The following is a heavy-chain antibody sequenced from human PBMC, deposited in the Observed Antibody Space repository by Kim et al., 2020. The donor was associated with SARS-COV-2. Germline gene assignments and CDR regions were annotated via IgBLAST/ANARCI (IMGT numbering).Heavy chain of an antibody. V-gene: IGHV3-11*06. CDR3: ARKMSTSLVDGVFDY. Sequence: GGSLRLSCAASGFTFSDYYMTWIRQAPGMGLEWISYVSSSYSSYTNYAESVKGRFTISRDNAKNLLYLQMNSLRAEDTAVYYCARKMSTSLVDGVFDYWGQGTLATVSS. J-gene: IGHJ4*02. CDR1: GFTFSDYY. D-gene: IGHD1-1*01. CDR2: VSSSYSSYT.